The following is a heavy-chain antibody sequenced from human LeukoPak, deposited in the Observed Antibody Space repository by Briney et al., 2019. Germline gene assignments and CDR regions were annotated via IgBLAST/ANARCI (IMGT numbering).Heavy chain of an antibody. Sequence: PSQTLSLTCTVSGGSISSGSYYWSWIRQPAGKGLEGIGRIYTSGSTNYNPSLKSRVTISVDKSKNQFSLKLSSVPAADTAVYYCASDNYYYYYMDVWGKGTTVTVSS. J-gene: IGHJ6*03. CDR3: ASDNYYYYYMDV. V-gene: IGHV4-61*02. CDR1: GGSISSGSYY. CDR2: IYTSGST.